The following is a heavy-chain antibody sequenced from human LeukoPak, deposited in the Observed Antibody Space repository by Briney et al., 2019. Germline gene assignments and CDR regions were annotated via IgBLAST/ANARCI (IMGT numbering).Heavy chain of an antibody. CDR1: GYTLTGYY. J-gene: IGHJ4*02. V-gene: IGHV1-2*06. CDR3: ARVTYGSGSYYIDY. Sequence: ASVKVSCKASGYTLTGYYMHWVRQAPGQGLEWMGRINPNSGGTNYAQKFQGRVTMTRDTSISTAYMELSRLRSDDTAVYYCARVTYGSGSYYIDYWGQGTLVTVSS. CDR2: INPNSGGT. D-gene: IGHD3-10*01.